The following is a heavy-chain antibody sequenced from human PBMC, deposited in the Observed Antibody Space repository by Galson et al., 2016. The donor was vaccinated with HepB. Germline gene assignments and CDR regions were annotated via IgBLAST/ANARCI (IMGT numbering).Heavy chain of an antibody. CDR2: VWYDGSNE. Sequence: SLRLSCAASGFTFSDSGMHWVRQAPDKGLEWVAVVWYDGSNEYCADSVKGRFTISRDNTKNTVHLQMNSLRVEDTAVYYCARDGDYGDLDFWGQGTLVTVSS. CDR3: ARDGDYGDLDF. J-gene: IGHJ4*02. V-gene: IGHV3-33*01. CDR1: GFTFSDSG. D-gene: IGHD4-17*01.